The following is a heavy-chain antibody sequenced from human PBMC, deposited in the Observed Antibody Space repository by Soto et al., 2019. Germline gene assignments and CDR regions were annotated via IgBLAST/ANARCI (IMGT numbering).Heavy chain of an antibody. J-gene: IGHJ4*02. CDR1: GGSISSGDYY. CDR2: IYYSGST. V-gene: IGHV4-30-4*01. CDR3: ARATLQLNYYDSSGYYWQGFDY. Sequence: SETLSLTCTVSGGSISSGDYYWSWIRQPPGKGLEWIGYIYYSGSTYYNPSLKSRVTISVDTSKNQFSLKLSSVTAADTAVYYCARATLQLNYYDSSGYYWQGFDYWGQGTLVTVSS. D-gene: IGHD3-22*01.